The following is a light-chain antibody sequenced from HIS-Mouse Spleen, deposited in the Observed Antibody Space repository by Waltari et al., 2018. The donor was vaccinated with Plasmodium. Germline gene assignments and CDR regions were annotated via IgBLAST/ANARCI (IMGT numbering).Light chain of an antibody. CDR3: QQYYSTPYT. J-gene: IGKJ2*01. CDR1: QSVLYSSNNKNY. CDR2: WAS. Sequence: DIVMTQSPDSLAVSLGERATINCKSSQSVLYSSNNKNYLALYQQKPGQPPKLLIYWASTRESGVPVRFSGSGSGTDFTLTISSLQAEDVSVYYCQQYYSTPYTFGQGTKLEIK. V-gene: IGKV4-1*01.